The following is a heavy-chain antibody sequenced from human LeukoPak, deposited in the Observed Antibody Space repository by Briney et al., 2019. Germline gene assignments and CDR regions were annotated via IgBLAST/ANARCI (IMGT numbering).Heavy chain of an antibody. D-gene: IGHD1-26*01. V-gene: IGHV4-4*02. CDR3: ARNSGNSDFDY. CDR1: GGSISSSSW. J-gene: IGHJ4*02. CDR2: VLHSGST. Sequence: SGTLSLTCAVSGGSISSSSWWTWVRQSPGKGLEWIGEVLHSGSTNYNPSLRSRVTISVDKSKNQFSLKLNSVTAADTAVYYCARNSGNSDFDYWGQGTLVTVSS.